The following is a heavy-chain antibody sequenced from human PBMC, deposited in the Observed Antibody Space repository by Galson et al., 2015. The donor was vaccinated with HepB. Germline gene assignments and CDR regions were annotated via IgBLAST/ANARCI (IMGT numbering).Heavy chain of an antibody. D-gene: IGHD1-26*01. Sequence: SVKVSCKASGYTFTSYDINWVRQATGQGLEWMGWMNPNSGNTGYAQKFQGRVTMTRDTSISTAYMELSRLRSDDTAVYYCARGDSGSFYVGGLDYWGQGTLVTVSS. V-gene: IGHV1-8*01. CDR2: MNPNSGNT. CDR3: ARGDSGSFYVGGLDY. J-gene: IGHJ4*02. CDR1: GYTFTSYD.